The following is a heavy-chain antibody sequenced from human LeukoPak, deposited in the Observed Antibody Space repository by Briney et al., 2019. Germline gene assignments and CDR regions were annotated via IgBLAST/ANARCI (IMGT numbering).Heavy chain of an antibody. CDR2: ISGSGGRT. CDR3: ASDSSPDY. CDR1: GFTFSSYA. V-gene: IGHV3-23*01. D-gene: IGHD3-22*01. Sequence: GGSLRLSCAASGFTFSSYAMSWVRQAPGKGLEWVSTISGSGGRTYYADSVKGRFTISRDNSKNTLYLQMSNLRAEDTAVYHCASDSSPDYWGQGTLVTVSS. J-gene: IGHJ4*02.